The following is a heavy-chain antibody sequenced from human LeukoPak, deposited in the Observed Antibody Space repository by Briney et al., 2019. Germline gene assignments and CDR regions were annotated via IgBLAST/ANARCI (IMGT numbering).Heavy chain of an antibody. V-gene: IGHV3-7*01. J-gene: IGHJ4*02. D-gene: IGHD7-27*01. CDR1: GLTFRSYW. Sequence: PGGSLRLSCTFSGLTFRSYWMNWVRQAPGKGVEWVANINPGGNEIRSVDSVKGRSIISRDNAKNSLDLQMSSLRVEDTAVYYCMCWGTDNHWGQGILVTVSS. CDR3: MCWGTDNH. CDR2: INPGGNEI.